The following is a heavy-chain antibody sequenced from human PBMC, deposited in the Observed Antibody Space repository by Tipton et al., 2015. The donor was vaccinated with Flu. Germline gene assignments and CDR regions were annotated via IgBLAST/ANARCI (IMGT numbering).Heavy chain of an antibody. Sequence: LVKPTQTLTLTCTFSGFSLTTSGVGVGWIRQPPGKAPEMLTLIYWDDDWRDNPSLKTRLTITKDTSKNQVVLTMTNMAPEDTARYYCVRSKMEWFDSWGQGALVTVSA. CDR2: IYWDDDW. V-gene: IGHV2-5*02. CDR3: VRSKMEWFDS. CDR1: GFSLTTSGVG. D-gene: IGHD2-8*01. J-gene: IGHJ5*01.